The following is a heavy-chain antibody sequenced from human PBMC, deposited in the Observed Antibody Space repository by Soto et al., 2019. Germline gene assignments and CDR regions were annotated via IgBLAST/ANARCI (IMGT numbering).Heavy chain of an antibody. D-gene: IGHD3-3*01. Sequence: QVHLVESGGGVVQPGRSLRLSCAASGFTFSTYALHWVRQAPGKGLEWVATVTSDGSNKYHADSVEGRFTISRDDSKNTLYLQLNSLRAEDTAVYYCGRITLKTSVDTCDFWGQGTMVTVSS. CDR2: VTSDGSNK. V-gene: IGHV3-30-3*01. CDR3: GRITLKTSVDTCDF. CDR1: GFTFSTYA. J-gene: IGHJ3*01.